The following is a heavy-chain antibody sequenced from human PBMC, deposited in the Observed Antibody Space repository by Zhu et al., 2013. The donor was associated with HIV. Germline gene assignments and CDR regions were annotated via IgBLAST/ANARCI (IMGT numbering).Heavy chain of an antibody. J-gene: IGHJ6*02. V-gene: IGHV1-69*08. CDR1: GGTFSSYT. D-gene: IGHD3-3*01. CDR3: ARDSPTGDFWSGYYSYYYYGMDV. Sequence: QVQLVQSGAEVKKPGSSVKVSCKASGGTFSSYTISWVRQAPGQGLEWMGRIIPILGIANYAQKFQGRVTITADKSTSTAYMELSSLRSEDTAVYYCARDSPTGDFWSGYYSYYYYGMDVWGQGTTVTVSS. CDR2: IIPILGIA.